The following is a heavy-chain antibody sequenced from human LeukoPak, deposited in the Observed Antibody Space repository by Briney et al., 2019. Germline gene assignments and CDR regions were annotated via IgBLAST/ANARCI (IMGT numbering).Heavy chain of an antibody. V-gene: IGHV1-24*01. D-gene: IGHD6-13*01. CDR1: GYILTELP. Sequence: ASVKVSCKVSGYILTELPMHWLRQAPGKGLEWMGGFDPEDGETIYAQKFQGRVTMTEDTSTDTAYMELSSLRSEDTAVYYCATYQQQLVPNFDYWGQGTLVTVSS. CDR2: FDPEDGET. CDR3: ATYQQQLVPNFDY. J-gene: IGHJ4*02.